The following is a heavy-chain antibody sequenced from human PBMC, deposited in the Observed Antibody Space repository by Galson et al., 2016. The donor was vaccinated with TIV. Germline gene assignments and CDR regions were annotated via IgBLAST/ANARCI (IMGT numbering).Heavy chain of an antibody. J-gene: IGHJ4*02. CDR3: ARDEFYYGSGGYDYFDY. CDR2: IKEDGSEK. CDR1: GFIFSNHW. Sequence: SLRLSCAGSGFIFSNHWMTWLRQSPGGGLEWVANIKEDGSEKYYVDSVKGRFTISRDNAKNSLYLQMNSLRAEDTAMYYCARDEFYYGSGGYDYFDYWGQGTLVTVSS. D-gene: IGHD3-10*01. V-gene: IGHV3-7*03.